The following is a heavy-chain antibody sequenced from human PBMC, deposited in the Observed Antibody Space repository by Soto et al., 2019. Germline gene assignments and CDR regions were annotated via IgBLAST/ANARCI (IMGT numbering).Heavy chain of an antibody. J-gene: IGHJ4*02. CDR1: GFTFSNYA. Sequence: PGGSLRLSCAASGFTFSNYAMSWVRQAPGKGLEWVSGISGSGIYTYYAGSVKGRFTISRDKSKNTLYVQMNSLRAEDTAVYYCAKRKDMSRDAIDYWGQGTLVTAPQ. CDR2: ISGSGIYT. V-gene: IGHV3-23*01. D-gene: IGHD2-15*01. CDR3: AKRKDMSRDAIDY.